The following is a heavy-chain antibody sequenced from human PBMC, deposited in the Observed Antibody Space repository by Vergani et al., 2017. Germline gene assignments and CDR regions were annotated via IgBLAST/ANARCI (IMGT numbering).Heavy chain of an antibody. D-gene: IGHD4-17*01. Sequence: QVQLQQWGAGLLKPSEILSLTCAVYGGSFSGYYWSWIRQPPGKGLEWIGEINHSGSTNYNPSLKSRVTISVDTSKNQFSLKLSSVTAADTAVYYCARFKTTVTRRGWNWFDPWGQGTLVTVSS. CDR1: GGSFSGYY. CDR2: INHSGST. V-gene: IGHV4-34*01. CDR3: ARFKTTVTRRGWNWFDP. J-gene: IGHJ5*02.